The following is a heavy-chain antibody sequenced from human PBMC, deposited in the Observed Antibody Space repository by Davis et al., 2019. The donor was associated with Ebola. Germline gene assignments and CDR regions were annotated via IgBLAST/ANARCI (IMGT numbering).Heavy chain of an antibody. J-gene: IGHJ6*02. Sequence: GESLKISCAASGFTFSSYSMNWVRQAPGKGLEWVSSIISGSNYTYYGDSVKGRFTISRDNTKNSLYLQMNRLRAEDTAVYYCARVSGVVTGYYFGMDVWGQGTTVTVSS. CDR1: GFTFSSYS. CDR3: ARVSGVVTGYYFGMDV. CDR2: IISGSNYT. V-gene: IGHV3-21*01. D-gene: IGHD3-3*01.